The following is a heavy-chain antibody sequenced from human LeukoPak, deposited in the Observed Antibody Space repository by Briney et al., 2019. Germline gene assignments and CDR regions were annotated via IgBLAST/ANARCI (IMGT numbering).Heavy chain of an antibody. CDR3: AKMANYDFWSGYHSSLDY. V-gene: IGHV3-23*01. J-gene: IGHJ4*02. Sequence: GGSLRLSCAASGFTFSSYAMSWVRQAPGKGLEWVSAISGSGGSTYYADSVKGRFTISRDNSKNTLYLQMNSLRAEDTAVYCCAKMANYDFWSGYHSSLDYWGQGTLVTVSS. CDR1: GFTFSSYA. CDR2: ISGSGGST. D-gene: IGHD3-3*01.